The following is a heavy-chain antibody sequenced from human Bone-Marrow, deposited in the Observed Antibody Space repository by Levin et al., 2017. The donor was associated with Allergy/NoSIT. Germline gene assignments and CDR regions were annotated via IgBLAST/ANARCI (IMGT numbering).Heavy chain of an antibody. CDR3: AGHHDDCLAGYSYYFAY. V-gene: IGHV4-39*01. CDR2: SNYSGSS. Sequence: SETLSLTCTVSGGSITSGSFYWGWIRQPPGKGLEWIGSSNYSGSSFYSPSLERLVTISVDLSKNQFSLKLSSRTAAATVVYCCAGHHDDCLAGYSYYFAYWGQGILVTVSS. J-gene: IGHJ4*02. D-gene: IGHD3-9*01. CDR1: GGSITSGSFY.